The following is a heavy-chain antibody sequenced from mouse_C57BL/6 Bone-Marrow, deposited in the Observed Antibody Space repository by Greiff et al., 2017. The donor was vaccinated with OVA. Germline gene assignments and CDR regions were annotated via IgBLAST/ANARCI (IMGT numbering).Heavy chain of an antibody. D-gene: IGHD1-1*01. J-gene: IGHJ2*01. CDR3: ARYGSYGKFYFDY. V-gene: IGHV1-53*01. Sequence: QLQQPGTELVKPGASVKLSCKASGYTFTSYWMHWVKQRPGQGLEWLGNINPSNGGTNYNEKFKSKATLTVDKSSSTAYMQLSSLTSEDSAVYYCARYGSYGKFYFDYWGQGTTLTVSS. CDR1: GYTFTSYW. CDR2: INPSNGGT.